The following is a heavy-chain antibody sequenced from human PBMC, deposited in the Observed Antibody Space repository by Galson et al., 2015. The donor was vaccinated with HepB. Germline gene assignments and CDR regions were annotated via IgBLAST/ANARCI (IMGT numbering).Heavy chain of an antibody. V-gene: IGHV3-30*04. CDR2: ISYDGSNK. Sequence: SLRLSCAASGFTFSSYAMHWVRQAPGKGLEWVAVISYDGSNKYYADSVKGRFTISRDNSKNTLYLQMNSLRAEDTAVYYCARTLRYGDPFGAFDIWGQGTMVTVSS. CDR3: ARTLRYGDPFGAFDI. J-gene: IGHJ3*02. CDR1: GFTFSSYA. D-gene: IGHD4-17*01.